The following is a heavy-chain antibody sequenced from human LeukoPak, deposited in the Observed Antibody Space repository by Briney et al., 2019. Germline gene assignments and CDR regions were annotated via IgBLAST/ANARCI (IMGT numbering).Heavy chain of an antibody. CDR2: IYYSGST. J-gene: IGHJ4*02. CDR1: GGSISSSSYY. D-gene: IGHD3-10*01. V-gene: IGHV4-39*07. CDR3: ARGRPSLSGGSGSNHHKPDY. Sequence: PSETLSLTCTVSGGSISSSSYYWGWIRQPPGKGLEWIGSIYYSGSTYYNPSLKSRVTISVDTSKNQFSLKLSSVTAADTAVYYCARGRPSLSGGSGSNHHKPDYWGQGTLVTVSS.